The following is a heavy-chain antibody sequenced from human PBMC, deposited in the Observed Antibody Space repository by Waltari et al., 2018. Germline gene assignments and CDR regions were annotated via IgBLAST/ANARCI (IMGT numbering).Heavy chain of an antibody. D-gene: IGHD1-1*01. J-gene: IGHJ4*02. V-gene: IGHV3-53*01. Sequence: EVQLVESGGGLIQPGGSLRLSCAASGFTVSSNYMSWVRQAPGKGLEGVSVIYSGGSTYYADSVKGRFTVSRDNSKNTLYLQINSLRVDDTAVYYCARDSWNNIWHRDYWGQGTLVTVSS. CDR1: GFTVSSNY. CDR3: ARDSWNNIWHRDY. CDR2: IYSGGST.